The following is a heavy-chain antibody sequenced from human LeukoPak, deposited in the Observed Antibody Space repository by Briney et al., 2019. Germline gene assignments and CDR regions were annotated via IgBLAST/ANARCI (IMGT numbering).Heavy chain of an antibody. CDR3: AREERGATGNFDY. J-gene: IGHJ4*02. V-gene: IGHV4-34*09. CDR1: GGSFSGYY. D-gene: IGHD1-26*01. Sequence: SETLSLTCAVYGGSFSGYYWSWIRQPPGKGLEWIGYIYYSGSTYYNPSLKSRVTISVDTSKNQFSLKLSSVTAADTAVYYCAREERGATGNFDYWGQGTLVTVSS. CDR2: IYYSGST.